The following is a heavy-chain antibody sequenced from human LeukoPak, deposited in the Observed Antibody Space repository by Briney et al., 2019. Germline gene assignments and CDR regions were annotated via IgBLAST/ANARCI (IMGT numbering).Heavy chain of an antibody. V-gene: IGHV3-23*01. CDR2: ISGSGVST. Sequence: GGSLRLSCAASGFTFNSYAMSWVRQAPGKGLEWVSTISGSGVSTYYADSVKGRFTISRDNSRNTLYLQMNSLRAEDTAVYSCAKDPPGFFDYWGQGTLVTVFS. CDR1: GFTFNSYA. CDR3: AKDPPGFFDY. J-gene: IGHJ4*02.